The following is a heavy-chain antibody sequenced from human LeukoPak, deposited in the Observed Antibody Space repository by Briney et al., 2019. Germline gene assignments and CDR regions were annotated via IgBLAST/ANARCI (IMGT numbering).Heavy chain of an antibody. Sequence: GASVKVSCKASGGTFSSYAISWVRQAPGQGLEWMGRIIPILGIANYAQKFQGRVTITADKSTSTAYMELSSLRSEDTAVYYCARDNKFAEGAFDIWGQGTMVTVSS. J-gene: IGHJ3*02. CDR2: IIPILGIA. V-gene: IGHV1-69*04. D-gene: IGHD3-10*01. CDR3: ARDNKFAEGAFDI. CDR1: GGTFSSYA.